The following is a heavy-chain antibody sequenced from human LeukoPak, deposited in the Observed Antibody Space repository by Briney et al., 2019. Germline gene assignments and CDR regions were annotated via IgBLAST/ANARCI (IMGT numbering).Heavy chain of an antibody. CDR1: GFNFGDFG. Sequence: PGGSLRLSCAASGFNFGDFGMSWVRQAPGKGLEWVSGIFWNGGSTGYADSVKDRFTISRDNAKNSLFLQMDSLRAEDTAVYYCARRAGAYSHPYDYWGQGTLVTVSS. J-gene: IGHJ4*02. CDR2: IFWNGGST. D-gene: IGHD4/OR15-4a*01. CDR3: ARRAGAYSHPYDY. V-gene: IGHV3-20*04.